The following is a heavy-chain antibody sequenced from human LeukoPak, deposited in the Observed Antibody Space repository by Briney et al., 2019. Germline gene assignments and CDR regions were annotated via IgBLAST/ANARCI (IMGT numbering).Heavy chain of an antibody. CDR3: ARGRGSGTTFDY. CDR1: GFTLSSYL. D-gene: IGHD3-10*01. CDR2: INTDGTTI. J-gene: IGHJ4*02. V-gene: IGHV3-48*04. Sequence: PGGSLRLSCAASGFTLSSYLMNWVRQAPGKGLEWISFINTDGTTIYYADSVKGRFTISRDNAKNSLYLQMNSLRAEDTAVYYCARGRGSGTTFDYWGQGTLVTVSS.